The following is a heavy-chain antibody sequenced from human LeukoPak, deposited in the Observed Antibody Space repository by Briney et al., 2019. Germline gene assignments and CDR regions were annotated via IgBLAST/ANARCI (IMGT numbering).Heavy chain of an antibody. J-gene: IGHJ6*03. CDR3: ARQSLGIAAAGRYMDV. Sequence: ASVKVSCKASGYTFTGYYMHWVRQAPGQGLEWMGWINPNSGGTNYAQKFQGRVTMTRDTSISTAYMELSRLSSVTAADTAVYYCARQSLGIAAAGRYMDVWGKGTTVTVSS. CDR1: GYTFTGYY. D-gene: IGHD6-13*01. CDR2: INPNSGGT. V-gene: IGHV1-2*02.